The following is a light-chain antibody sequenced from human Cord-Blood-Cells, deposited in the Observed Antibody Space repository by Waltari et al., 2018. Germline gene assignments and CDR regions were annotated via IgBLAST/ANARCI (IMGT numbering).Light chain of an antibody. J-gene: IGLJ2*01. CDR3: SSYTSSSTLVV. Sequence: QSALTQPASVSGSPGQSITISCTGTSSDVGGYNYVSWYQQHPGKAPKLMIYDVSNRPSGVSNGFSGSKSGNTASRTISGLQAEDEADYYCSSYTSSSTLVVFGGGTKLTVL. V-gene: IGLV2-14*01. CDR1: SSDVGGYNY. CDR2: DVS.